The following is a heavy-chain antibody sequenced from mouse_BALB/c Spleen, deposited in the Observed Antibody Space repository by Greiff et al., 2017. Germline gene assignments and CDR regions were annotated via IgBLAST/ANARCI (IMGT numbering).Heavy chain of an antibody. CDR1: GYTFTDYA. Sequence: QVQLQQSGPELVRPGVSVKISCKGSGYTFTDYAMHWVKQSHAKSLEWIGVISTYYGNTNYNQKFKGKATMTVDKSSSTAYMELARLTSEDSAIYYCASSTGNGAMDYWGQGTSVTVSS. CDR3: ASSTGNGAMDY. V-gene: IGHV1-67*01. D-gene: IGHD4-1*02. J-gene: IGHJ4*01. CDR2: ISTYYGNT.